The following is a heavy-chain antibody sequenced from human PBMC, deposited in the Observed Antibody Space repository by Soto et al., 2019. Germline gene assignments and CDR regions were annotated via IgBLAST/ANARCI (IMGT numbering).Heavy chain of an antibody. V-gene: IGHV3-23*01. CDR3: AKSKGVPGWFDP. D-gene: IGHD6-6*01. Sequence: GGSLRLSCAASGFTFSIYAMTWVRQAPGKGLEWVSTISGSGGSTYYADSVKGGFTISRDNSQNTLYLQMNSLRAEDMAVYYCAKSKGVPGWFDPWGQGTLVTVSS. CDR1: GFTFSIYA. CDR2: ISGSGGST. J-gene: IGHJ5*02.